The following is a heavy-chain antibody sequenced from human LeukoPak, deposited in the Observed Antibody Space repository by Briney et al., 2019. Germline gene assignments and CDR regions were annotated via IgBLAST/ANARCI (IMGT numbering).Heavy chain of an antibody. J-gene: IGHJ4*02. V-gene: IGHV1-69*05. Sequence: SVKVSCKASGGTFSSYAISWVRQAPGPGLEWMGGIIPIFGTANYAQKFQGRVTITTDESTGTAYMELSSLRSEDTAVYYCASRYFDWSQFDYWGQGTLVTVSS. CDR2: IIPIFGTA. CDR3: ASRYFDWSQFDY. CDR1: GGTFSSYA. D-gene: IGHD3-9*01.